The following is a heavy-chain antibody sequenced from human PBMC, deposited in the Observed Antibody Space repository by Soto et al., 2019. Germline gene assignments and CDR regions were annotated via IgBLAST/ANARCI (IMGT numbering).Heavy chain of an antibody. V-gene: IGHV1-18*01. J-gene: IGHJ4*02. CDR1: RYTFTNYG. Sequence: ASVKVSCKTSRYTFTNYGISWVRQAPEQGLEWMGGITVYNDTRKYAEKFQGRVTMTTDTSTSTTYMELRGLRSDDTAVYYCARDGPYNSGWYYFVYWGQGTLVTVSS. D-gene: IGHD6-19*01. CDR2: ITVYNDTR. CDR3: ARDGPYNSGWYYFVY.